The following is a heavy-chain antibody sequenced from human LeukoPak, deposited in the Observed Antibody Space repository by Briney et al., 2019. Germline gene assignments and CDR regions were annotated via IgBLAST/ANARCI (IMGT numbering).Heavy chain of an antibody. D-gene: IGHD6-19*01. V-gene: IGHV1-24*01. Sequence: ASVKVSCKVSGYTLTELSMQWVRQAPGKGLEWMGGFDPEDGETIYAQKFQGRVTMTEDTSTDTAYMELSSLRSEDTAVYYCATAPLYSSGWYSDYWGQGTLVTVSS. CDR3: ATAPLYSSGWYSDY. J-gene: IGHJ4*02. CDR2: FDPEDGET. CDR1: GYTLTELS.